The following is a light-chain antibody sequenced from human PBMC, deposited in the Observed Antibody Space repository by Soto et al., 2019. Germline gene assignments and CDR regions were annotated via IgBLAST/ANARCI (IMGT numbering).Light chain of an antibody. Sequence: QSVLTQPASVSGSPGQSITISCTGTSSDIGAFTFVSWYQQHPGKVPKLMIFDVNRRPSGVSDRFSGSKSGNTASLTISGPQAEDEGDYYCSSYTSSSTHVFGSGTKLTVL. CDR3: SSYTSSSTHV. V-gene: IGLV2-14*03. CDR2: DVN. CDR1: SSDIGAFTF. J-gene: IGLJ1*01.